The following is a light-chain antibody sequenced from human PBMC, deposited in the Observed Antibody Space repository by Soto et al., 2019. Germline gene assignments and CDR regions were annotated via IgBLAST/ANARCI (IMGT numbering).Light chain of an antibody. CDR1: QSISSY. V-gene: IGKV1-39*01. J-gene: IGKJ2*01. Sequence: DLQMTQSPSSLSASVGDRVTITCRASQSISSYLNWYQQKPGKAPKLLIYAASSLQSGVPSRFSGSGSGTDFTLTISSLQPDDFATYYCQQSYSTRPFGQGTKLEIK. CDR2: AAS. CDR3: QQSYSTRP.